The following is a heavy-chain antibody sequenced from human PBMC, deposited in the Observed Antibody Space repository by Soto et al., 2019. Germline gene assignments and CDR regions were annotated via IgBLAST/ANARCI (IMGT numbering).Heavy chain of an antibody. CDR1: GYSLTELS. V-gene: IGHV1-24*01. CDR2: FDPVDGET. D-gene: IGHD3-10*01. CDR3: AQDQRTGRYHSGGRSYGLEV. J-gene: IGHJ6*02. Sequence: QVQLVQSGAEVRKPGASVKVSCKVSGYSLTELSIHWVRQAPGKGLEWMEGFDPVDGETIYAQKLQGRVTMTVDTYKAPAYMELSSLRSEDTAGYYCAQDQRTGRYHSGGRSYGLEVWGHGTTVTVSS.